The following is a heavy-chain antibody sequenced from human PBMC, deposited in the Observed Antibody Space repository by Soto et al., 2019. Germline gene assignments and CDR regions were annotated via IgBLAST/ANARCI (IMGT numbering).Heavy chain of an antibody. Sequence: GGSLRLSCAASGFTFSSYSMNWVRQAPGKGLEWVSSISSSSSYIYYADSVKGRFTISRDNAKNSLYLQMNSLRAEDTAVYYCARVGGVAAYGMDVWGQGTTVTVSS. J-gene: IGHJ6*02. V-gene: IGHV3-21*01. CDR3: ARVGGVAAYGMDV. CDR1: GFTFSSYS. D-gene: IGHD2-15*01. CDR2: ISSSSSYI.